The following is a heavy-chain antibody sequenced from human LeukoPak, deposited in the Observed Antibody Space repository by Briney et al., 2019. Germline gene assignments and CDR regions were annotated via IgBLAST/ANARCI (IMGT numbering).Heavy chain of an antibody. J-gene: IGHJ4*02. CDR1: GGSISSSSSYY. CDR3: ARQNCDVLTGYDNVNYFDY. V-gene: IGHV4-39*01. Sequence: SETLSLTCTVSGGSISSSSSYYWGWIRQPPGKGLEWIGSIYYSGDTYYNPSLQSRVTISVGTSKNQFSLKLISVTAADTAVYYCARQNCDVLTGYDNVNYFDYWGQGTLVTVSS. D-gene: IGHD3-9*01. CDR2: IYYSGDT.